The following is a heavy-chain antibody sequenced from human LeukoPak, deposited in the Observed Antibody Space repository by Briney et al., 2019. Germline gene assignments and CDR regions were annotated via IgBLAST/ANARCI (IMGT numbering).Heavy chain of an antibody. Sequence: ASVKVSCKASGYTLTGYYMHWVRQAPGQGLEWMGWINPNSGGTNYAQKFQGRVTMTRDTSISTAYMELSRLRSDDTAMYYCAREEDTAMVPFDYWGQGTLVTVSS. CDR1: GYTLTGYY. D-gene: IGHD5-18*01. J-gene: IGHJ4*02. V-gene: IGHV1-2*02. CDR3: AREEDTAMVPFDY. CDR2: INPNSGGT.